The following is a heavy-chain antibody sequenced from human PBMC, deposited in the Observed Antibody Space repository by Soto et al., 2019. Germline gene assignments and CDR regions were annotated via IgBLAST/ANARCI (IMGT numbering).Heavy chain of an antibody. CDR2: IIPIFGTA. CDR3: ASKDDILTYYYYGMDF. V-gene: IGHV1-69*01. CDR1: GGTFSSYA. J-gene: IGHJ6*02. D-gene: IGHD3-9*01. Sequence: QVQLVQSGAEVKKPGSSVKVSCKASGGTFSSYAISWVRQAPGQGLEWMGGIIPIFGTANYAQKFQGRVTITADESTSTAYMELSSLRSEDTAVYYCASKDDILTYYYYGMDFWGQGTTVTVSS.